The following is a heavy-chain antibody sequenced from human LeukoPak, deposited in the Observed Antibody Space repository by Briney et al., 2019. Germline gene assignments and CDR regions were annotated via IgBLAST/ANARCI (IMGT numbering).Heavy chain of an antibody. CDR3: ARTNHYGSGLEI. CDR2: MNPNSGNT. D-gene: IGHD3-10*01. J-gene: IGHJ3*02. V-gene: IGHV1-8*02. CDR1: GYTFTGYY. Sequence: ASVKVSCKASGYTFTGYYMHWVRQATGQGLEWMGWMNPNSGNTGYAQKFQGRVTMTRNTSISTAYMELSSLRSEDTAVYYCARTNHYGSGLEIWGQGTMVTVSS.